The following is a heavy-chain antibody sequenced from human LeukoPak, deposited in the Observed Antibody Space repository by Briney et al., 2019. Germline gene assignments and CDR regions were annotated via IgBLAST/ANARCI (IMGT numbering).Heavy chain of an antibody. CDR2: ISSSGSTI. CDR3: ARDSRAPVDAFDI. J-gene: IGHJ3*02. CDR1: GFTFSGYY. V-gene: IGHV3-11*01. D-gene: IGHD2-2*01. Sequence: GGSLRLSCAASGFTFSGYYMSWIRQAPGKGLEWVSYISSSGSTIYYADSVKGRFTISRDNAKSSLYLQMNSLRAEDTAVYYCARDSRAPVDAFDIWGQGTMVTVSS.